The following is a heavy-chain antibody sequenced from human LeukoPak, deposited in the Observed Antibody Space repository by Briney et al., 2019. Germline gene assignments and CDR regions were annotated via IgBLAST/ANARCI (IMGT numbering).Heavy chain of an antibody. V-gene: IGHV3-7*01. D-gene: IGHD1-26*01. Sequence: GGSLRLSCAASGFTFSGYWMSWVRQAPGKGLEWVANIKQDGSEMYYLDSVKGRFIISRDNAKNSLYLQMNSLRAEDTAVYYCARDRGIVAQFDPWAREPWSPSPQ. CDR1: GFTFSGYW. J-gene: IGHJ5*02. CDR3: ARDRGIVAQFDP. CDR2: IKQDGSEM.